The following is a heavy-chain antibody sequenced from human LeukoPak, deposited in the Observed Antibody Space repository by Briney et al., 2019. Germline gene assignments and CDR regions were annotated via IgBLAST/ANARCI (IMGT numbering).Heavy chain of an antibody. Sequence: SETLSLTCAVSGYSISSGYYWGWIRQPPGKGLEWIGSIYHSGSTYYNPSLKSRVTISVDTSKNQFSLKLSSVTAADTAVYYCARPSRGGGYYVGWAFDIWGQGTMVTVSS. V-gene: IGHV4-38-2*01. J-gene: IGHJ3*02. D-gene: IGHD3-3*01. CDR2: IYHSGST. CDR1: GYSISSGYY. CDR3: ARPSRGGGYYVGWAFDI.